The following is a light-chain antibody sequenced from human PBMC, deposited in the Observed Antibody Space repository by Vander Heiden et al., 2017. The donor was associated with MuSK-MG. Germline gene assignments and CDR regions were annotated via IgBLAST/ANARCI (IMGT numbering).Light chain of an antibody. CDR1: QSVSSSY. V-gene: IGKV3-20*01. CDR2: GAS. CDR3: QQYGSSPGT. Sequence: EIVFTQSPATLALPPGERATLSCRAGQSVSSSYIAWYQQKPGQAPRLRIYGASSRATGIPDRFSGSGSGTDFTLTISRLEPEDFAVYYCQQYGSSPGTFGPGTKVDIK. J-gene: IGKJ3*01.